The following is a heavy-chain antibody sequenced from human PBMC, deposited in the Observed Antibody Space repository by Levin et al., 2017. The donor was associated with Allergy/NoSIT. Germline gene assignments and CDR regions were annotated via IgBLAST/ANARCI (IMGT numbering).Heavy chain of an antibody. V-gene: IGHV3-30*04. J-gene: IGHJ3*02. CDR1: GFTFSSYA. CDR3: ARPLVYSNYVVGAFDI. CDR2: ISYDGSNK. Sequence: GESLKISCAASGFTFSSYAMHWVRQAPGKGLEWVAVISYDGSNKYYADSVKGRFTISRDNSKNTLYLQMNSLRAEDTAVYYCARPLVYSNYVVGAFDIWGQGTMVTVSS. D-gene: IGHD4-11*01.